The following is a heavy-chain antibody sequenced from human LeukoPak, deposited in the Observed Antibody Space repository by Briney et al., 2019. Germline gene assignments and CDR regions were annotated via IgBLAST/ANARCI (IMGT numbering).Heavy chain of an antibody. CDR3: AKDSGWELLAGVFDY. CDR2: ISNDGSNR. Sequence: QPERSLRLSCVVSGFTFSTYGIHWVRQAPGKGLEWVAVISNDGSNRYYVESVKGRFTISRDNSKNTLYLQMNSLRLEDTAVYYCAKDSGWELLAGVFDYWGQGTLVTVSS. CDR1: GFTFSTYG. J-gene: IGHJ4*02. V-gene: IGHV3-30*18. D-gene: IGHD1-26*01.